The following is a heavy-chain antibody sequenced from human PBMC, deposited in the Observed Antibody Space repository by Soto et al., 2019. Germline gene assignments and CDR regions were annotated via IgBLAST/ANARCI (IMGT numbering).Heavy chain of an antibody. J-gene: IGHJ4*02. CDR2: IYRTGST. V-gene: IGHV4-4*02. CDR1: GGSFTSNKW. CDR3: ASRDPGTSVDY. Sequence: PSDTLSLTWAVSGGSFTSNKWWTWVRQPPGQGLEWIGEIYRTGSTNYNPSLKSRVTISLDKSENQFSLKVTSLTAADTAVYYCASRDPGTSVDYWGQGTLCTVSP. D-gene: IGHD1-7*01.